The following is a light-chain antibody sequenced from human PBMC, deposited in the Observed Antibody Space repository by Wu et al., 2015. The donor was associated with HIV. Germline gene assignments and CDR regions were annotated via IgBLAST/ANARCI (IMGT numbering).Light chain of an antibody. CDR2: GVS. CDR1: RSISANY. Sequence: EIVLTQSPGTLSLSPGERATLSCTASRSISANYLAWYQQKPGQAPRLLIFGVSNRATGIPARFSGSGSGTDFTLTINRLEPEDFAVYYCQQYGNSPWTFGQGTKVEIK. CDR3: QQYGNSPWT. V-gene: IGKV3-20*01. J-gene: IGKJ1*01.